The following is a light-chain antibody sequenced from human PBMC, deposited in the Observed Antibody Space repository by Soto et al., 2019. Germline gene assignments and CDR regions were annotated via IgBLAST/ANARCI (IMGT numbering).Light chain of an antibody. CDR2: RDN. CDR1: SSNIGLNY. Sequence: QSVLTQTPSVSGTPGQRVNISCSGSSSNIGLNYVYWYHQFPGTAPKLLIYRDNERPSGVPDRFSGSKSGTSASLAISGLRSGDEADYHCATWDDSLGGPVFGGGTKLTVL. J-gene: IGLJ2*01. CDR3: ATWDDSLGGPV. V-gene: IGLV1-47*01.